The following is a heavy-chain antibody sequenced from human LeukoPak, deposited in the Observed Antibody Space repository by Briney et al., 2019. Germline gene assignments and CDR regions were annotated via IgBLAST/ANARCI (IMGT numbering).Heavy chain of an antibody. Sequence: GGSLRLSCAAPGFSFSSNWMGWVRQAPGKGLEWVAHIRRDGSQKYYLDSVKGRFTISRDNAKNSLYLQMNSLRVEDTAVYYCARLGLEVGGPNWFDPWGQGTLVTVSS. J-gene: IGHJ5*02. CDR3: ARLGLEVGGPNWFDP. D-gene: IGHD1-1*01. CDR1: GFSFSSNW. V-gene: IGHV3-7*01. CDR2: IRRDGSQK.